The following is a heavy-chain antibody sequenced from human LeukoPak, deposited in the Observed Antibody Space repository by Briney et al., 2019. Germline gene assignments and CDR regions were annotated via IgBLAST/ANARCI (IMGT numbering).Heavy chain of an antibody. CDR2: ISWNSGSI. CDR3: ARDANYYDSSGYPLPDY. J-gene: IGHJ4*02. D-gene: IGHD3-22*01. V-gene: IGHV3-9*01. Sequence: GGSLRLSCAASGFTFDDYAMHWVRQAPGKGLEWVSGISWNSGSIGYADSVKGRFTISRDNSKNTLYLQMNSLRAEDTAVYYCARDANYYDSSGYPLPDYWGQGTLVTVSS. CDR1: GFTFDDYA.